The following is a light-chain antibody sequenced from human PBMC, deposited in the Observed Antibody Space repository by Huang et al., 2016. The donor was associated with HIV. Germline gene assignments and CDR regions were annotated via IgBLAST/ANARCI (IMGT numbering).Light chain of an antibody. CDR3: QQLNSYPEGFT. CDR1: QGISSY. CDR2: AAS. J-gene: IGKJ3*01. V-gene: IGKV1-9*01. Sequence: IQLTQSPSSLSASVGDRVTITCRASQGISSYLAWYQQKPGKAPKLLSYAASTLQSGVPSRFSGSGSETDFTLTISSLQPEDFATYYCQQLNSYPEGFTFGPGTKVDIK.